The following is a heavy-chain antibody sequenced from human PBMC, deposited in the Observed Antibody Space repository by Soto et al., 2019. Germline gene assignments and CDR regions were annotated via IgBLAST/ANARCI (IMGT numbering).Heavy chain of an antibody. V-gene: IGHV3-53*01. D-gene: IGHD5-18*01. J-gene: IGHJ3*02. CDR2: IYRGGGT. Sequence: GGSLRLSCAASGFSVGSQYISWVRQPPGKGLEWVSIIYRGGGTYYADSVKGRCIISRDTSKNAVFLQLNSLRAEDTAIYYCARRDDSEAFDIWGQGTTVTVSS. CDR1: GFSVGSQY. CDR3: ARRDDSEAFDI.